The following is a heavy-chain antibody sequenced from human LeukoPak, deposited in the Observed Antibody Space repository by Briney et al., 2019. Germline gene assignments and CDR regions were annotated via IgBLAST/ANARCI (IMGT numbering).Heavy chain of an antibody. CDR3: ARDFRYGSGSRGFDN. Sequence: PGGSLRLSCAASGFTFSSYWMSWVRQAPGKGLEWVANIKQDGSEKYYVDSVKGRFTISRDNAKNSLYLQMNSLRAEDTAVYYCARDFRYGSGSRGFDNWGQGTLVTVSS. CDR1: GFTFSSYW. CDR2: IKQDGSEK. V-gene: IGHV3-7*01. D-gene: IGHD3-10*01. J-gene: IGHJ4*02.